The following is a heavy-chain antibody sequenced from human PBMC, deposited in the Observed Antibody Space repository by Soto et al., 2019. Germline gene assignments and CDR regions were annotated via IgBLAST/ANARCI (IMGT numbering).Heavy chain of an antibody. CDR3: ARGLDSGSEWGGYYYYGMDV. CDR2: IIPIFGTA. CDR1: GGTFSSYA. V-gene: IGHV1-69*06. Sequence: QVQLVQSGAEVKKPGSSVKVSCKASGGTFSSYAISWVRQAPGQGLEWMGGIIPIFGTANYAQKFQGRVTITADKSTSTAYMELSSLRSEDTAVYYCARGLDSGSEWGGYYYYGMDVWGQGTTVTVSS. J-gene: IGHJ6*02. D-gene: IGHD1-26*01.